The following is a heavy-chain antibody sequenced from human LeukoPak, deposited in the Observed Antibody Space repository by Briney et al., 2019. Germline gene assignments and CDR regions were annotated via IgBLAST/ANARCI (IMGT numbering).Heavy chain of an antibody. J-gene: IGHJ6*03. D-gene: IGHD1-26*01. CDR2: IIPIFGTA. CDR3: ARHSSRTVGAMGSYYYYYYMDV. CDR1: GGTFSSYA. V-gene: IGHV1-69*05. Sequence: GASVKVSCKASGGTFSSYAISWVRQAPGQGLEWMGGIIPIFGTANYAQKFQGRVTITTDESTSTAYMELSSLRSEDTAVYYCARHSSRTVGAMGSYYYYYYMDVWGKGTTVTVSS.